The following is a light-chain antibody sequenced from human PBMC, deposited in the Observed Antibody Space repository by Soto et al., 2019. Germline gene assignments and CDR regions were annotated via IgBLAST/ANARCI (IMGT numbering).Light chain of an antibody. CDR3: SSYTSGSTLV. CDR2: DVS. CDR1: SSDVGDYNY. V-gene: IGLV2-14*01. Sequence: QSALTQPASVSGSPGQSITISCTGTSSDVGDYNYVSWYQQHPGKAPKLMIYDVSNRPSGVSNRFSGSKSGNTASLTVSGLQDEDGGDYYCSSYTSGSTLVFGGGTKLPVL. J-gene: IGLJ2*01.